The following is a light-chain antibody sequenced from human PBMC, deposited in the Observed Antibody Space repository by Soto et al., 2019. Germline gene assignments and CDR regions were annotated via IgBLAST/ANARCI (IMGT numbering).Light chain of an antibody. CDR2: GAS. CDR1: QSVDSH. J-gene: IGKJ5*01. Sequence: EIVLTQSPGTLSLSPGERATLSCRASQSVDSHLVWYQQKPGQAPRLLIFGASNRATGIPARFSGSGSGTDFTLAINRLEPDYFAVYYCQQRSDWPITFGQGTRLEI. CDR3: QQRSDWPIT. V-gene: IGKV3-11*01.